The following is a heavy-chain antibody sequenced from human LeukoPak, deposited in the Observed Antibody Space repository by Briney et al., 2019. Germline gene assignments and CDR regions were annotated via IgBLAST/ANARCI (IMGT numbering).Heavy chain of an antibody. V-gene: IGHV1-69*13. J-gene: IGHJ4*02. D-gene: IGHD4-17*01. CDR1: GGTFSSYA. CDR2: IIPIFGTA. CDR3: ASCSYGDYYLTPGSFDY. Sequence: SVKVSCKASGGTFSSYAISWVRQAPGQGLEWMGGIIPIFGTANYAQKFQGRVTITADESTSTAYMELSSLRSEDTAVYYCASCSYGDYYLTPGSFDYRGQGTLVTVSS.